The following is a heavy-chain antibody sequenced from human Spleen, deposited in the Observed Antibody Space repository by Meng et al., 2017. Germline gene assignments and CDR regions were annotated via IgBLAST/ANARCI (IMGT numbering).Heavy chain of an antibody. CDR2: ISHDGSDQ. Sequence: GGSLRLSCAGSGFTFSAYAMHWVRQAPGKGLEWVAVISHDGSDQYYADSVKGRFTISRDNSKNTLYVQMTSLRPEDTALYYCARVWHDSSGYPHGMDVWGQGTTVTVSS. CDR3: ARVWHDSSGYPHGMDV. CDR1: GFTFSAYA. J-gene: IGHJ6*02. V-gene: IGHV3-30*04. D-gene: IGHD3-22*01.